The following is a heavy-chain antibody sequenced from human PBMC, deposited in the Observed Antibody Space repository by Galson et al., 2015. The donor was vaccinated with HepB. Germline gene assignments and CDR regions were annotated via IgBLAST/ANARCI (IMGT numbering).Heavy chain of an antibody. CDR1: GYTFTNYW. D-gene: IGHD2-2*01. V-gene: IGHV5-10-1*01. CDR3: ARRYCTSSSCSEVHFYYYGLDV. CDR2: IDPGDSYS. Sequence: SGAEVKKPGESLRISCKGSGYTFTNYWSTWVRQVPGKGLEWMGRIDPGDSYSNHNPSFEGHVTMSVDKSIDTAYLQWSSLKASDTGVYYCARRYCTSSSCSEVHFYYYGLDVWGQGTTVTVSS. J-gene: IGHJ6*02.